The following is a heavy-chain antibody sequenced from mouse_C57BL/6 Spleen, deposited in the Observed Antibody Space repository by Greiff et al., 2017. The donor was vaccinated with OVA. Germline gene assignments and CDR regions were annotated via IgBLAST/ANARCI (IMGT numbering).Heavy chain of an antibody. V-gene: IGHV1-55*01. CDR1: GYTFTSYW. CDR3: AREDPADYYGSSYFDY. D-gene: IGHD1-1*01. Sequence: QVQLKQPGAELVKPGASVKMSCKASGYTFTSYWITWVKQRPGQGLEWIGDIYPGSGSTNYNEKFKSKATLTVDTSSSTAYMQLSSLTSEDSAVYYCAREDPADYYGSSYFDYWGQGTTLTVSS. J-gene: IGHJ2*01. CDR2: IYPGSGST.